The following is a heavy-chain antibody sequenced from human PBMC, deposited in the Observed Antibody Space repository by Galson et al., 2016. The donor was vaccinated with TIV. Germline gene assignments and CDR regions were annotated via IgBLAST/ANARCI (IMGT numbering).Heavy chain of an antibody. D-gene: IGHD1-26*01. CDR1: GITVSDNF. V-gene: IGHV3-66*02. J-gene: IGHJ6*02. Sequence: SLRLSCAASGITVSDNFLTWVRQAPGKGLEWVSIIHDDGSTHYANSVKGQLTISRDNSKNTLYLHMNTLRPEDTAVYYCARERRHCGNECFLRYYFGMDVWGQGTTVTVS. CDR3: ARERRHCGNECFLRYYFGMDV. CDR2: IHDDGST.